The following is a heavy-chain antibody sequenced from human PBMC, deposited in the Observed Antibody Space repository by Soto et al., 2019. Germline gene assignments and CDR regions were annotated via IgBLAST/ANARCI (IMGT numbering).Heavy chain of an antibody. V-gene: IGHV3-7*01. CDR3: SRSLDS. J-gene: IGHJ4*02. CDR1: GFTFSIFW. Sequence: SGGSLRLSCAASGFTFSIFWMDWVRQTPGKGLEWVANINPDGSEKHYVGSVKGRFTISRDNARNSLYLQMSSLTAEDSALYYCSRSLDSWGQGTRVTVSS. CDR2: INPDGSEK.